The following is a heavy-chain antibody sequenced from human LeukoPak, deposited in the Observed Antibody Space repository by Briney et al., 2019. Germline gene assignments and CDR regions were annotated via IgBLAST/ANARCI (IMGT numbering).Heavy chain of an antibody. V-gene: IGHV4-39*07. CDR3: ASRISKAGFD. J-gene: IGHJ4*02. Sequence: SETLSLTCTVSGGSISSSSYYWGWIRQPPGKGLEWIGSIYYSGSTYYNPSLKSRVSISVDTSKNQFSLKLNSLTAADTAVYYCASRISKAGFDWGQGTQVTVSS. D-gene: IGHD6-13*01. CDR1: GGSISSSSYY. CDR2: IYYSGST.